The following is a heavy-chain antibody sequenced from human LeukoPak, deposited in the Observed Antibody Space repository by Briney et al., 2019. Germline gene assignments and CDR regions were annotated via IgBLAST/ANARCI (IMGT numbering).Heavy chain of an antibody. CDR2: IYYSGST. CDR1: GGSISSGGYY. J-gene: IGHJ2*01. V-gene: IGHV4-31*03. CDR3: ARKPHWYFDL. Sequence: SETLSLTCTVSGGSISSGGYYWSWLRQHPGKGLEWIGYIYYSGSTYYNPSLKSRVTISVDTSKNQFSLKLSSVTAADTAVYYCARKPHWYFDLWGRGTLVTVSS.